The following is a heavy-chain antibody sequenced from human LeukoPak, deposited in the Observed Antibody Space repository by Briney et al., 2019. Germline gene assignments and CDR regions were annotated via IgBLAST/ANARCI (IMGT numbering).Heavy chain of an antibody. CDR3: ARDYWWNYDY. CDR1: GFTFSDYA. V-gene: IGHV3-30-3*01. D-gene: IGHD1-7*01. CDR2: ISKDGSDK. Sequence: RSLSLSCAASGFTFSDYAMHWVRQAPGKGLEWVAVISKDGSDKYYPGSVRGRFTISRDNSKNTIYLQMDSLRAEDTAIYYCARDYWWNYDYWGQGTLVTVSS. J-gene: IGHJ4*02.